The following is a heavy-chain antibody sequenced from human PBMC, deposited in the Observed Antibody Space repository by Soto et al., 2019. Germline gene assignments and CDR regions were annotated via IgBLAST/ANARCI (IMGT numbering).Heavy chain of an antibody. D-gene: IGHD1-26*01. CDR1: GYTFTSYA. V-gene: IGHV1-3*01. CDR3: ARVGRHTDAFDT. J-gene: IGHJ3*02. CDR2: INAGNGNT. Sequence: QVQLVQSGAEVKKPGASVKVSCKASGYTFTSYAMHWVRQAPGQRLEWMGWINAGNGNTKYSQKFQGRVTITRDTSASTACMELSSLRSEDTAVYYCARVGRHTDAFDTWGQGTMVTVSS.